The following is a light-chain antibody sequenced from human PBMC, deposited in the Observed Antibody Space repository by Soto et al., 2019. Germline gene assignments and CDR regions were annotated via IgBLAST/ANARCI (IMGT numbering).Light chain of an antibody. CDR3: QSYDSSNHRV. CDR2: EDN. J-gene: IGLJ2*01. Sequence: NFMLTQPHSVSESPGKTVTISCTRSSGSIASNYVQWYQQRPGSAPTTVIYEDNQRLSGVPDRFSGSIDSSSNSASLTISGLKTEDEADYYCQSYDSSNHRVFGGGTKVTVL. CDR1: SGSIASNY. V-gene: IGLV6-57*04.